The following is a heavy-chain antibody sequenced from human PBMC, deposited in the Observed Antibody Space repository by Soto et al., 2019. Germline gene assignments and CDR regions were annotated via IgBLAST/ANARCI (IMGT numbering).Heavy chain of an antibody. Sequence: QAQLVQSGAEMKKPGAPVKVSSKATGYTFIAYTRTWVRQAPGQSLGWMGWINAGSGNTKYSQNFQGRVSITRDTSASTVYMELTGLTSEDTAVYYCARDTETLGPRANDALDIWGQGTMVTVSS. D-gene: IGHD3-3*02. CDR2: INAGSGNT. CDR1: GYTFIAYT. CDR3: ARDTETLGPRANDALDI. J-gene: IGHJ3*02. V-gene: IGHV1-3*01.